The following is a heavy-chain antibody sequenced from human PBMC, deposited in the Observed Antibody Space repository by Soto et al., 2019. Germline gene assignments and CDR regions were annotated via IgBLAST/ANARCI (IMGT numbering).Heavy chain of an antibody. D-gene: IGHD2-2*01. CDR1: GYTFTGYY. V-gene: IGHV1-2*04. J-gene: IGHJ6*02. CDR2: INPNSGGT. Sequence: ASVKVSCKASGYTFTGYYMHWVRQAPGQGLEWMGWINPNSGGTNYAQKFQGWVTMTRDTSISTAYMELSRLRSDDTAVYYCARDMSQGVPAAMESNYYYYYGMDVWGQGTTVTV. CDR3: ARDMSQGVPAAMESNYYYYYGMDV.